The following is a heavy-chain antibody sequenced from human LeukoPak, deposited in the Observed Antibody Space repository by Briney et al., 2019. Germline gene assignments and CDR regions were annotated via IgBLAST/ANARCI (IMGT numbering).Heavy chain of an antibody. J-gene: IGHJ4*02. Sequence: GGSLRLSCAASGFTFSTYWMPWVRQAPGKGLVWVSRIKNDDSSTSYADSVKGRFTISRDNAKNTLYLQMNSLRVEDTAVYYCARADCTAASCTQIDSWGQGTLVTVSS. CDR2: IKNDDSST. V-gene: IGHV3-74*01. CDR1: GFTFSTYW. D-gene: IGHD2-8*02. CDR3: ARADCTAASCTQIDS.